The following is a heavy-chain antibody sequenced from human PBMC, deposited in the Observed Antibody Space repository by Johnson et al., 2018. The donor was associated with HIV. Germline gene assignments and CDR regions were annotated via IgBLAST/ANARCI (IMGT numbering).Heavy chain of an antibody. CDR1: GLSFSSYG. J-gene: IGHJ3*02. Sequence: VQLVESGGGVVQPGGSLRLSCAASGLSFSSYGMHWVRQAPGKGLEWVAVISYDGSNKYYADSVKGRFTISRDNSKNTLYLQMNSLRAEDTAVYYCARDPGSITMVRGDAFDIWGQGTMVTVSS. CDR3: ARDPGSITMVRGDAFDI. CDR2: ISYDGSNK. V-gene: IGHV3-30*19. D-gene: IGHD3-10*01.